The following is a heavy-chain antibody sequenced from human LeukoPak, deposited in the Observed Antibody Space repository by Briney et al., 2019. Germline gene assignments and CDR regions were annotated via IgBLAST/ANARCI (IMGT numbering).Heavy chain of an antibody. CDR2: ISSSSSYI. V-gene: IGHV3-21*01. CDR1: GFTFSTYS. CDR3: ARFALKTPPTD. J-gene: IGHJ4*02. Sequence: GRSLRLSCAASGFTFSTYSMNWVRQAPGKGLEWVSSISSSSSYIYYADSVKGRFTISRDNAKNSLYLQMNSLRAEDTAVYYCARFALKTPPTDWGQGTLVTVSS.